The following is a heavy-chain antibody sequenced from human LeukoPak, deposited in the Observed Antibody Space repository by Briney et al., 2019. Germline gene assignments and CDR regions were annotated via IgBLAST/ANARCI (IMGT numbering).Heavy chain of an antibody. D-gene: IGHD6-19*01. V-gene: IGHV3-23*01. CDR2: INANSGTT. Sequence: PGGSLRLSCAASGFAFSFYAMSWLRQPPGKGLEWVSTINANSGTTSHAASVRGRFTISRDNSKNTLYLQVNSLRADDTAAYYCAKPISGGLAVTADWFDPWGQGTLVVVSS. J-gene: IGHJ5*01. CDR1: GFAFSFYA. CDR3: AKPISGGLAVTADWFDP.